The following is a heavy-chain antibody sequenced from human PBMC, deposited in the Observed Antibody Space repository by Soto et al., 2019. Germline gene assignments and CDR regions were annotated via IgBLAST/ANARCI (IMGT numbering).Heavy chain of an antibody. J-gene: IGHJ4*02. CDR1: GGSVSSGDYY. CDR3: ARAFCSGNTCYSFDY. CDR2: IRYSGNT. V-gene: IGHV4-31*03. Sequence: QVQLQESGPGRVKPSQTLSLTCTVSGGSVSSGDYYWSWIRQDPGKGLEWIGYIRYSGNTYYKPSLKSRVTISVDTSKNQFSLNLSSVTAADTAVYYCARAFCSGNTCYSFDYWGQGTLVTVSS. D-gene: IGHD2-15*01.